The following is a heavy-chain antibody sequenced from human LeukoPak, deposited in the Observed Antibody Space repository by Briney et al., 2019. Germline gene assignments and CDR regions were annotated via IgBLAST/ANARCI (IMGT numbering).Heavy chain of an antibody. CDR2: ISYDGSNK. CDR3: ARDIAVAGMRAYGMDV. D-gene: IGHD6-19*01. J-gene: IGHJ6*02. Sequence: GGSLRLSCAASGFTFSSYAMPWVRQAPGKGLEWVAVISYDGSNKYYADSVKGRFTISRDNSKNTLYLQMNSLRAEDTAVYYCARDIAVAGMRAYGMDVWGQGTTVTVSS. CDR1: GFTFSSYA. V-gene: IGHV3-30*04.